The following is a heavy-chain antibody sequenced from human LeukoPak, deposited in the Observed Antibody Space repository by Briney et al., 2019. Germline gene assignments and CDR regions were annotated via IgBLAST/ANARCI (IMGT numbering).Heavy chain of an antibody. CDR3: ARDALGYCSSTTCYPGAFDI. V-gene: IGHV3-33*01. D-gene: IGHD2-2*01. J-gene: IGHJ3*02. Sequence: PGRSLRLSCAASGFTFSTYGMHWVRQAPGKGLEWVAVIWYDDSNKYYADSVKGRFTISSDNSRNTLYLQMDSLRVEDMAVYYCARDALGYCSSTTCYPGAFDIWGQGTMVTVSS. CDR2: IWYDDSNK. CDR1: GFTFSTYG.